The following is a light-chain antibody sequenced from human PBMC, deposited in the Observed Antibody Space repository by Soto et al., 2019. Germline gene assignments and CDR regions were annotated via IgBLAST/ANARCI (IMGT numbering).Light chain of an antibody. Sequence: DIVMTQSLFSLPATPGEPASTSCRSSQSLLHSNGYNYLEWYLHKPGQAPHLLIYWGSNGASGVPDRFGGSGAGTDFKLKISRVEAEDVGVYYCMQGLQAPLTVGEGTKVEIK. CDR1: QSLLHSNGYNY. CDR3: MQGLQAPLT. J-gene: IGKJ4*01. CDR2: WGS. V-gene: IGKV2-28*01.